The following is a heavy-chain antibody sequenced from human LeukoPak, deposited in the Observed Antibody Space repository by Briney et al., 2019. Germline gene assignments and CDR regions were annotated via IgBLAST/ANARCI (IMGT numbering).Heavy chain of an antibody. CDR2: ISYDGSNK. D-gene: IGHD6-19*01. Sequence: GSLRLSCAASGFTFSSYGMHWVRQAPGKGLEWVAVISYDGSNKYYADSVKGRFTISRDNSKNTLYLQMNSLRAEDTAVYYCAKRVTGTSGYFDYWGQGTLVTVSS. V-gene: IGHV3-30*18. CDR3: AKRVTGTSGYFDY. J-gene: IGHJ4*02. CDR1: GFTFSSYG.